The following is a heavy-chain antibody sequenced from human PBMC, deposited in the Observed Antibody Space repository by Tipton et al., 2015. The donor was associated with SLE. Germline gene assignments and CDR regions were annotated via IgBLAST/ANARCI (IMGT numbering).Heavy chain of an antibody. CDR3: ARDLGLVNDY. CDR2: IYYSGST. CDR1: GGSFSGYY. J-gene: IGHJ4*02. V-gene: IGHV4-34*01. Sequence: TLSLTCAVYGGSFSGYYWSWIRQPPGKGLEWIGSIYYSGSTYYNPSLKSRVTISVDTSKNQFSLKLSSVTAADTAVYYCARDLGLVNDYWGQGTLVTVSS. D-gene: IGHD6-19*01.